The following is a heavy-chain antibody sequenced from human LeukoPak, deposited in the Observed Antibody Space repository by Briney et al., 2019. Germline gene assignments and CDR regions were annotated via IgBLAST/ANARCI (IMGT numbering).Heavy chain of an antibody. J-gene: IGHJ4*02. V-gene: IGHV3-21*01. D-gene: IGHD3-3*01. CDR2: LSSSSSYI. CDR3: ARDLSSYYDFWSGYYTQEDHFDY. Sequence: HPGGSLRLSCAASGFTFSSYSMNWVRQAPGKGLEWVSSLSSSSSYIYYADSVKGRFTISRDNAKNSLYLQMNSLRAEDTAVYYCARDLSSYYDFWSGYYTQEDHFDYWGQGTLVTVSS. CDR1: GFTFSSYS.